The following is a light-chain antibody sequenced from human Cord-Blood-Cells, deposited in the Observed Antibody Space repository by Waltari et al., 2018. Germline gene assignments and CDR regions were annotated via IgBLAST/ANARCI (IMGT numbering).Light chain of an antibody. CDR3: QQYGSSPT. J-gene: IGKJ1*01. CDR2: GAS. Sequence: EIVLTQSPGTLSLSPGERATLSCRASQSVSSSYLAWYQQKPGQAPRLLIYGASSRATGIPDRFSGNGSGTDFTLTISRLEPEDFAVYYCQQYGSSPTFGQGTKVEIK. CDR1: QSVSSSY. V-gene: IGKV3-20*01.